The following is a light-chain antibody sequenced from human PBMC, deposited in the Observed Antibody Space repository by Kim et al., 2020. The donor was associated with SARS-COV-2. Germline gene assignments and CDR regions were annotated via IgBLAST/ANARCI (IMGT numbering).Light chain of an antibody. CDR1: QSIISN. CDR3: QQYSHWPLT. V-gene: IGKV3D-15*01. Sequence: SPGERAPLACRASQSIISNYLAWYQHKPGQAPRLLIHGVSTRATGIPARFSGSGSGTEFTLTISSLQSEDFAVYYCQQYSHWPLTFGGGTKVDIK. CDR2: GVS. J-gene: IGKJ4*01.